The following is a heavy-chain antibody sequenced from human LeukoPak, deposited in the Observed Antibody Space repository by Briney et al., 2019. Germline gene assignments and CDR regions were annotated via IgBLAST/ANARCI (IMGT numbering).Heavy chain of an antibody. V-gene: IGHV1-46*01. CDR1: GYTFTSYC. Sequence: ASVKVSCKASGYTFTSYCMHWVRQAPGQGLEWMGIINPSGGSTSYAQKFQGRVTITADESTSTAYMELSSLRSEDTAVYYCAREVAMDNYFDYWGQGTLVTVSS. D-gene: IGHD5-18*01. CDR2: INPSGGST. CDR3: AREVAMDNYFDY. J-gene: IGHJ4*02.